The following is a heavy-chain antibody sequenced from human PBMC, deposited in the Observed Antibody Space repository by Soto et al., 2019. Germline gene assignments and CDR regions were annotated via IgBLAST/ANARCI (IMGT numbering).Heavy chain of an antibody. CDR2: ISYSGST. J-gene: IGHJ5*02. CDR3: APSNWFDP. Sequence: QLQLQESGPGLVKPSETLSLTCTVSGGSISSSSYYWGWIRQPPGKGLEWIGRISYSGSTYYNPSRKSRGTISLDTSKNQFSLKLSSVTAADTAVYYCAPSNWFDPWGQGTLVTVSS. V-gene: IGHV4-39*01. CDR1: GGSISSSSYY.